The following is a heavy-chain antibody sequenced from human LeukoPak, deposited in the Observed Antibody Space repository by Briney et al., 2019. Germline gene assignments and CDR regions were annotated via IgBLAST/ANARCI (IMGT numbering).Heavy chain of an antibody. J-gene: IGHJ4*02. CDR1: GFTFDDYA. Sequence: PGGSLRLSCAASGFTFDDYAMHWVRQAPGKGLEWVSGISWNSGSIGYADSVKGRFTISRDNAKNSLYLQMNSLRAEDTAVYYCARGRYDFWSGYYTFDYWGQGIQVTVSS. CDR2: ISWNSGSI. D-gene: IGHD3-3*01. CDR3: ARGRYDFWSGYYTFDY. V-gene: IGHV3-9*01.